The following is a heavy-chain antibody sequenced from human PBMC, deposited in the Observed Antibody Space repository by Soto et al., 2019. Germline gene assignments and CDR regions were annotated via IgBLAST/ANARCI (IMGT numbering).Heavy chain of an antibody. Sequence: QVQLVQSGAEVKKPGSSVKVSCKASGGTFSSYAISWVRQAPGQGLEWMGGIITIFGTANYAQKFQGRVTITADESTSADYMELSSLRSEDTAVYYWARTGGSYYFDYWGQGTLVTVSS. CDR2: IITIFGTA. CDR3: ARTGGSYYFDY. J-gene: IGHJ4*02. V-gene: IGHV1-69*01. CDR1: GGTFSSYA. D-gene: IGHD1-26*01.